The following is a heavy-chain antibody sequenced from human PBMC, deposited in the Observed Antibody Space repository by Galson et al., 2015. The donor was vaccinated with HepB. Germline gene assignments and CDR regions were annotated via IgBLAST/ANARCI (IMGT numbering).Heavy chain of an antibody. CDR1: GYTFTSYP. CDR2: IHMNSGKP. CDR3: ARDSRPGAKPDVFDI. V-gene: IGHV7-4-1*02. J-gene: IGHJ3*02. Sequence: SVKVSCKASGYTFTSYPINWVRQAPGQGLEWMGWIHMNSGKPTYAQGFTGRFVFSLDASVSAAYLQINSLKAEDTAVYYCARDSRPGAKPDVFDIWGQGTMVTVSS. D-gene: IGHD2-2*02.